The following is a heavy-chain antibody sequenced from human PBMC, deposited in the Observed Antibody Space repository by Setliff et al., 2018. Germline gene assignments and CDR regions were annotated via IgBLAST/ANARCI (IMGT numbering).Heavy chain of an antibody. CDR3: AKGNYYDSSGYGYYFDY. J-gene: IGHJ4*02. CDR2: INSDGTST. D-gene: IGHD3-22*01. V-gene: IGHV3-74*01. Sequence: GGSLRLSCAASGITFSRFWMHWVRQTPEKGLVWVSSINSDGTSTNYADSVKGRFTISRDNAKNTLYLQMNSLRAEDTALYYCAKGNYYDSSGYGYYFDYGGQGTLVTVS. CDR1: GITFSRFW.